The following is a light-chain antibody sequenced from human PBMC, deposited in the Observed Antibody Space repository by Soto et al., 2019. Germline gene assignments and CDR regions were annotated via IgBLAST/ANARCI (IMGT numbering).Light chain of an antibody. CDR3: QQYDSSPSFT. CDR1: QSVSSSY. Sequence: EIVLTQSPGTLSLSPGERATLSCRASQSVSSSYLAWYQQKPGQAPRLLIYGASGRATGIPDRFSGSGSGTDFTLTISSRVPEGFAVYYCQQYDSSPSFTFGPGTKVDIK. V-gene: IGKV3-20*01. CDR2: GAS. J-gene: IGKJ3*01.